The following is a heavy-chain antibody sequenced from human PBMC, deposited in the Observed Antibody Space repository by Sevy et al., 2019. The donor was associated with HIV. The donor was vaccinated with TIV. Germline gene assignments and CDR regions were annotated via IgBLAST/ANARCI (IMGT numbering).Heavy chain of an antibody. V-gene: IGHV3-30*18. CDR2: ISYDGSNK. CDR1: GFNFSSYG. Sequence: GGSLRLSCAASGFNFSSYGMHWVRQAPGKGLEWVAVISYDGSNKYYAESVKGRFTISRDNSKNTLYLQISSLRAEDTAVYNSAKESGSYYDFWSGHDAFDIWGQGTMVTVSS. D-gene: IGHD3-3*01. CDR3: AKESGSYYDFWSGHDAFDI. J-gene: IGHJ3*02.